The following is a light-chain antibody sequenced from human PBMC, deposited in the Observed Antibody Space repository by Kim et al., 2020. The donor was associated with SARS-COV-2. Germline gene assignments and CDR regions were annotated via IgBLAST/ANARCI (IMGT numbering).Light chain of an antibody. CDR1: SSGVGADNR. CDR2: DVT. J-gene: IGLJ2*01. CDR3: SSLTRGRTSVV. V-gene: IGLV2-14*03. Sequence: QPINLPCTGTSSGVGADNRVSWYQQHQGKAPKLVIFDVTARPPGVSNRLSGSKSDNAASLTISGLQAEDEAEYFCSSLTRGRTSVVFGGGTQLTVL.